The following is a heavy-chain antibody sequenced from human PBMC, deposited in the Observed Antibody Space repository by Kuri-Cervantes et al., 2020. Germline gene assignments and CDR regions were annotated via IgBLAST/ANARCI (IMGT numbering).Heavy chain of an antibody. J-gene: IGHJ5*02. CDR1: GFTFSSYW. D-gene: IGHD3-10*01. CDR3: ARAGESRFRGLLYPRWFDP. V-gene: IGHV3-7*01. Sequence: GESLKISCAASGFTFSSYWMSWVRQAPGKGLEWVANIKQDGSEKYYADSVKGRFTISRDNAKNSLYLQMNSLRAEDTAVYYCARAGESRFRGLLYPRWFDPWGQGTLVTVSS. CDR2: IKQDGSEK.